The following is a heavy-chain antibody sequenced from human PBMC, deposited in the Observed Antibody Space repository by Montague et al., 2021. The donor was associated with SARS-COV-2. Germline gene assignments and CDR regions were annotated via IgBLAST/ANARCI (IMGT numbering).Heavy chain of an antibody. Sequence: PALVKPTQTLTLTCTFSGFSLRTSGMCVSWIRQPPGKALEWLALIDWDDDKYYSTSLETRLNISKNTSKNQVVLTMTNMDPVDTATYYCARVRTEQWLALSLDYWGQGTLVTVSS. CDR1: GFSLRTSGMC. CDR2: IDWDDDK. V-gene: IGHV2-70*01. J-gene: IGHJ4*02. CDR3: ARVRTEQWLALSLDY. D-gene: IGHD6-19*01.